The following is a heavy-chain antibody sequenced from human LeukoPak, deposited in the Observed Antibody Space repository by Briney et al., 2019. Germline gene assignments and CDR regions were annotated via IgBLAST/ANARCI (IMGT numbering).Heavy chain of an antibody. CDR3: ANSGGSMDY. Sequence: GGSLRLSCAASGFTFSSYGMYWVRQAPGKGLEWVSFIRNDGSDKYYADSVTGRLTISRDNSKNTLYLQMNSLRAEDTAVYYCANSGGSMDYWGQGTLVTVSS. D-gene: IGHD3-16*01. CDR1: GFTFSSYG. V-gene: IGHV3-30*02. CDR2: IRNDGSDK. J-gene: IGHJ4*02.